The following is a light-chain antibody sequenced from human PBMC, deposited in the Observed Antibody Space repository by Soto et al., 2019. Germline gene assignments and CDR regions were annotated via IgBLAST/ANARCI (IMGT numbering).Light chain of an antibody. V-gene: IGKV3-15*01. CDR2: ATS. Sequence: ILMTQSPATRSVSPGDRATLSCCASHRVSSYLAWYHQNPGQAPRLLIYATSTRATGIPARFSGSVSGTEFTLTISSLQSEYFAVYFCQQYNNWALTFGGGIKV. J-gene: IGKJ4*01. CDR3: QQYNNWALT. CDR1: HRVSSY.